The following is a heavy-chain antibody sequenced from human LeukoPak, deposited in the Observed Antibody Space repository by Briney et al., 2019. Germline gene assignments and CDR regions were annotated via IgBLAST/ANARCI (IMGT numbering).Heavy chain of an antibody. J-gene: IGHJ3*02. CDR3: VRGQEVWELLPHDGFDM. D-gene: IGHD1-26*01. Sequence: GGSLTLSCAASGFSFSTYWLHWVRHTPGKGLMWVAHINPDSSATSYVDSVKGRFTISRDNAENTLYLRMNSLRREDAAVYYCVRGQEVWELLPHDGFDMWGQGTKDTVVS. CDR2: INPDSSAT. V-gene: IGHV3-74*01. CDR1: GFSFSTYW.